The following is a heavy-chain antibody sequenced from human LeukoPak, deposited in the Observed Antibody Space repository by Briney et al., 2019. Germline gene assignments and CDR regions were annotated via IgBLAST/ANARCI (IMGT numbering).Heavy chain of an antibody. CDR3: ARVYGSTDY. Sequence: SETLSLTCAVYGGSFSGYYWSWIRQPPGKGLEWIGEINHSGSTNYNPSLKSRVTISVDTSKNQFSLKLSSVTAADTAVYYYARVYGSTDYWGQGTLVTVSS. CDR2: INHSGST. V-gene: IGHV4-34*01. J-gene: IGHJ4*02. CDR1: GGSFSGYY. D-gene: IGHD2-2*01.